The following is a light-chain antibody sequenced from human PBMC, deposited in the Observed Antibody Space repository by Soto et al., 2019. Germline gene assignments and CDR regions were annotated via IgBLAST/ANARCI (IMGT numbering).Light chain of an antibody. V-gene: IGKV3-15*01. CDR1: QSLVYSDGNTN. CDR2: GAS. CDR3: QQYNSWPPYT. Sequence: VMTQSPLSLPVTLGQPASISCSSSQSLVYSDGNTNLAWYQQKPGQAPRLVLYGASTRATGVPARFSGSGSGTEFTLTISSLQSEDFAVYYCQQYNSWPPYTFGQGTKVDI. J-gene: IGKJ2*01.